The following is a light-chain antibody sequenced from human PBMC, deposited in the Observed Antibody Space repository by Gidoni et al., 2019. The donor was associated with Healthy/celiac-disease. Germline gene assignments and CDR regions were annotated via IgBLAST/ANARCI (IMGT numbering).Light chain of an antibody. J-gene: IGKJ2*01. Sequence: DIQMTQSPSSLSASVGDRVTITCRASQSISSYLHWYQQKPGKAPKRLIYAASSLQSGVPSRFSGSGSGTDFTLTIISLQPEDFATYYCQQSYSTPRTFGQGTKLEIK. V-gene: IGKV1-39*01. CDR2: AAS. CDR1: QSISSY. CDR3: QQSYSTPRT.